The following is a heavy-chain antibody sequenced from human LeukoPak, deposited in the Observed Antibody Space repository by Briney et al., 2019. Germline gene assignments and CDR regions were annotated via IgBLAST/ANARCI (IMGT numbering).Heavy chain of an antibody. CDR2: IYPGDSDT. D-gene: IGHD3-22*01. CDR1: GYSFTSYW. J-gene: IGHJ4*02. Sequence: GESLKISCKGSGYSFTSYWIGWVRQMPGKGLEWMGIIYPGDSDTRYSPSFQGQVTISADKSISTAYLQWSSLKASDTAMYYCARFGWYYYDSSGSDYDHFDYWGQGTLVTVSS. CDR3: ARFGWYYYDSSGSDYDHFDY. V-gene: IGHV5-51*01.